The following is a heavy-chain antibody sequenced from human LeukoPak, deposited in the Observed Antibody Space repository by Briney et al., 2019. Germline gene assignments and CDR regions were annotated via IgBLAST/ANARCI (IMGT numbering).Heavy chain of an antibody. CDR2: IYYSGST. J-gene: IGHJ4*02. CDR3: ARALDDYSNQFDY. D-gene: IGHD4-11*01. Sequence: SQTLSLTCTVSGGSISSGGYYWSWIRQHPGKGLEWIGYIYYSGSTYYNPSLKSRVTIPVDTSKNQFSLKLSSVTAADTAVYYCARALDDYSNQFDYWGQGTLVTVSS. V-gene: IGHV4-31*03. CDR1: GGSISSGGYY.